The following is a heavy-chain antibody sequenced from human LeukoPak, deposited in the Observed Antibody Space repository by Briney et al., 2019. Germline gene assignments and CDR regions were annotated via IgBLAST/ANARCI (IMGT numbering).Heavy chain of an antibody. CDR3: TRGFSMELSAHGGFDY. D-gene: IGHD3-10*01. CDR1: GFTFGDYA. V-gene: IGHV3-49*03. J-gene: IGHJ4*02. CDR2: IRSKAYGGTT. Sequence: GGSLRLSCTASGFTFGDYAMSWFRQAPGKGLEWVGFIRSKAYGGTTEYAASVKGRFTISRDDSKSIAYLQMNSLKTEDTAVYYCTRGFSMELSAHGGFDYWGQGTLVTVSS.